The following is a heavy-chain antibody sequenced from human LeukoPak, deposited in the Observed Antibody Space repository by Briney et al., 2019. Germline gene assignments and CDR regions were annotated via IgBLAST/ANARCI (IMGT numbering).Heavy chain of an antibody. J-gene: IGHJ4*02. V-gene: IGHV3-74*01. Sequence: GGSLRLSCAASGFTFSRYWMHWVRQAPGKGLVWVSRINTDGRTITYADSVKGRFTISRDNAKNTLYLQMNSLRAEDTAVCYCARVSSSSWWALDYWGQGTLVTVSS. CDR2: INTDGRTI. CDR3: ARVSSSSWWALDY. D-gene: IGHD6-13*01. CDR1: GFTFSRYW.